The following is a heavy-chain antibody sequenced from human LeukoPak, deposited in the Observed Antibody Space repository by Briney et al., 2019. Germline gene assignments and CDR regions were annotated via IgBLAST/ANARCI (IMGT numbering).Heavy chain of an antibody. D-gene: IGHD3-10*01. J-gene: IGHJ4*02. CDR1: GFTFSSYE. V-gene: IGHV3-48*03. CDR2: ISSSGSTI. Sequence: GGSLRLSCAASGFTFSSYEMNWVRQAPGKGLEWVSYISSSGSTIYYADSVKGRFTIPRDNAKNSPYLQMNSLRAEDTAVYYCASGRRALNYYGSGSYVWGQGTLVTVSS. CDR3: ASGRRALNYYGSGSYV.